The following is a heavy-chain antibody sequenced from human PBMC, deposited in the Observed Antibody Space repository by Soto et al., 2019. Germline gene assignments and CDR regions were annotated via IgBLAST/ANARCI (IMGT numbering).Heavy chain of an antibody. CDR3: ARGTDHFDY. CDR1: GFTFSSYA. V-gene: IGHV3-23*01. CDR2: ISSSGGSG. J-gene: IGHJ4*02. Sequence: GGSLRLSCAASGFTFSSYAMSWVRQAPGKGLEWVSSISSSGGSGHYANSVKGRFTFSRDNSKNTLYLQMNTLRAEDTALYYCARGTDHFDYWGQGALVTVSS.